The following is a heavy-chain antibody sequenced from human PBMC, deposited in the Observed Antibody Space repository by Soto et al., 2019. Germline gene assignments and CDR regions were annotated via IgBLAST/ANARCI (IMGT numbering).Heavy chain of an antibody. D-gene: IGHD2-2*01. Sequence: GSLSPSCAASGTTTSGNIICWVRLAAGKGLEWVSIIYSGGSTYYADDVKGRFTITGDNSKNTLYLQMNSVRVDDTAVYFCAEVNPPYHWGQGTLVTVSS. CDR2: IYSGGST. CDR3: AEVNPPYH. CDR1: GTTTSGNI. J-gene: IGHJ4*02. V-gene: IGHV3-53*01.